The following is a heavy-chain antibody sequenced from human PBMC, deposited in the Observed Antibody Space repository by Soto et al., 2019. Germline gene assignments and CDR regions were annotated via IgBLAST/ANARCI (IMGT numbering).Heavy chain of an antibody. J-gene: IGHJ4*02. CDR3: AKEWVYDSSGWSFDY. D-gene: IGHD3-22*01. V-gene: IGHV3-30*18. Sequence: QVQVVESGGGVVQPGRSLRLSCAASGFTFSSYGMHWVRQAPGKGLEWVAVISNDGSNKYYADSVKGRFTISRDNSKNTLYQQMNSLRAEDTAVYYCAKEWVYDSSGWSFDYWGQGTLVTVSS. CDR1: GFTFSSYG. CDR2: ISNDGSNK.